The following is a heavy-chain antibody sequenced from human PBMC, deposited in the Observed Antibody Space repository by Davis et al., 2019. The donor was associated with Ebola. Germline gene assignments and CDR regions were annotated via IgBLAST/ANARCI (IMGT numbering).Heavy chain of an antibody. CDR2: IWYDGSNK. D-gene: IGHD6-13*01. Sequence: PGGSLRLSCAASGFTFSSYGMHWVRQAPGKGLEWVAVIWYDGSNKYYADSVKGRFTISRDNSKNTLYLQMNSLRAEDTAVYYCARDDDSSSWYISYYGMDVWGQGTTVTVSS. J-gene: IGHJ6*02. CDR1: GFTFSSYG. V-gene: IGHV3-33*01. CDR3: ARDDDSSSWYISYYGMDV.